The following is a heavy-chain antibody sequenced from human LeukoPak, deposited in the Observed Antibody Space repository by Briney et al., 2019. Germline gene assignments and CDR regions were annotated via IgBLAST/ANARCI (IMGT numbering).Heavy chain of an antibody. V-gene: IGHV3-30*18. CDR1: GFTFSSYS. CDR3: AKDACGGSTSCHLFDY. D-gene: IGHD2-2*01. J-gene: IGHJ4*02. Sequence: GRSLRLSCAASGFTFSSYSMHWVRQAPGKGLEWVAVISYDGSNKYYADSVKGRFTISRDNSKNTLYLQMNSLRAEDTPVYYCAKDACGGSTSCHLFDYWGQGTLVTVSS. CDR2: ISYDGSNK.